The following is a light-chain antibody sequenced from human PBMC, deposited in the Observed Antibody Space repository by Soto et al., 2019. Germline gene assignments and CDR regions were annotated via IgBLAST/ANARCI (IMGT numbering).Light chain of an antibody. CDR3: QQYIHWPPLN. J-gene: IGKJ4*01. Sequence: EIVLTQSPATLSVSPGERATLSCRASQSVRSNLAWYQQKPGQGPRLLIFGASTRATDITDRFSGSGSGTEFTITIDSLQSEDFAVYYCQQYIHWPPLNFGGGTKVEIK. V-gene: IGKV3-15*01. CDR1: QSVRSN. CDR2: GAS.